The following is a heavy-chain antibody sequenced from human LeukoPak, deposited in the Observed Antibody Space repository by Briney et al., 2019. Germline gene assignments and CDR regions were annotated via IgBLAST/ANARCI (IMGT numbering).Heavy chain of an antibody. CDR3: ARGAYGSGSYNWFDP. D-gene: IGHD3-10*01. Sequence: PGGSLRLSCAASGFSLSSHYMSWVRQAPGKGLEWIGEINHSRSTNYNPSLKSRVTISVDTSKNQFSLKLSSVTAADTAVYYCARGAYGSGSYNWFDPWGQGTLVTVSS. CDR1: GFSLSSHY. CDR2: INHSRST. V-gene: IGHV4-34*01. J-gene: IGHJ5*02.